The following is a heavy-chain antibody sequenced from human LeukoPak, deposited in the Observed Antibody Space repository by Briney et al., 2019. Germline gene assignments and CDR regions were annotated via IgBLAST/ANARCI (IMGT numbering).Heavy chain of an antibody. CDR3: ARVLELGVVNLGAQYYYYYMDV. D-gene: IGHD3-3*01. V-gene: IGHV4-61*02. CDR1: GGSISSGSYY. J-gene: IGHJ6*03. CDR2: IYTSGGT. Sequence: PSQTLSLTCTVSGGSISSGSYYWSWIRQPAGKGLEWIGRIYTSGGTNYNPSLKSRVTISVDTSKNQFSLKLSSVTAADTAVYYCARVLELGVVNLGAQYYYYYMDVWGKGTTVTVSS.